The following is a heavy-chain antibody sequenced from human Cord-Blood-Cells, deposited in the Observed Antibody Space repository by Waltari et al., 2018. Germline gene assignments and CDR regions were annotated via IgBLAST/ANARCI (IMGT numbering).Heavy chain of an antibody. CDR3: AKHLTTRYYYYGMDV. J-gene: IGHJ6*02. D-gene: IGHD1-1*01. CDR2: INSGGNT. Sequence: EVQLVESGGGLIQPGGSLRLSWAASGFTVSSNYMSWVCQAPGKGREWASVINSGGNTYYDDDVSSCSTFTRDNSKNTLYLQMNSLRAEDTAVYYCAKHLTTRYYYYGMDVWGQGTTVTVSS. V-gene: IGHV3-53*01. CDR1: GFTVSSNY.